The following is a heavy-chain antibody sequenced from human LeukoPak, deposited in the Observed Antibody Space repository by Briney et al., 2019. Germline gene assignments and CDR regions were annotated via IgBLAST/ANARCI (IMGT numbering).Heavy chain of an antibody. V-gene: IGHV4-59*10. CDR1: GFTFSNAW. CDR2: IHTSGST. D-gene: IGHD3-22*01. J-gene: IGHJ4*02. CDR3: ARGQRNYYDSSGVRFDY. Sequence: GSLRLSCAASGFTFSNAWMSWVRQAPGKGLEWVGRIHTSGSTKYNPSLKSRVTISVDTSKNQFSLKLSSVTAADTAVYYCARGQRNYYDSSGVRFDYWGQGTLVTVSS.